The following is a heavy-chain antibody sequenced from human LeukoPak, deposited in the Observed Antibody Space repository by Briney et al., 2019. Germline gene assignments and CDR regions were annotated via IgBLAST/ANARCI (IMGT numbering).Heavy chain of an antibody. CDR3: ARLSLTLYAFDV. D-gene: IGHD2-15*01. V-gene: IGHV4-28*01. CDR2: MYYSGGT. Sequence: SETLSLTCGVSGYSISGSNWWGWIRQPPGKGLEWIAYMYYSGGTNYNPSLKSRVTMSADTSNNQFSLRLSSVTAADTAVYYCARLSLTLYAFDVWGQGTMVTVSS. J-gene: IGHJ3*01. CDR1: GYSISGSNW.